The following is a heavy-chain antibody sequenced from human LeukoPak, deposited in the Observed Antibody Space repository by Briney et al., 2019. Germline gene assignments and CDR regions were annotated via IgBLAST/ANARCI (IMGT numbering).Heavy chain of an antibody. D-gene: IGHD2-21*02. Sequence: GGSLRLSCAASGFTFSSYAMSWVRQAPGKGLEWVSAISGSGGSTYYADSVKGRFTISRDNSKNTLYLQMNSLRAEDTAVYYCAKDPKVVTAIPRYYYYGMDVWGQGTTVTDSS. CDR1: GFTFSSYA. V-gene: IGHV3-23*01. J-gene: IGHJ6*02. CDR2: ISGSGGST. CDR3: AKDPKVVTAIPRYYYYGMDV.